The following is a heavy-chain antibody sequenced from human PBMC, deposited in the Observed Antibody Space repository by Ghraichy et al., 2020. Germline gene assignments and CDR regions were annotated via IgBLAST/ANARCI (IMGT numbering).Heavy chain of an antibody. J-gene: IGHJ5*02. CDR2: ISSSSSAAT. Sequence: GGSLRLSCAVSGFSFSDYGMNWVRQAPGKGLEWVSYISSSSSAATYYADSVKGRFTISRDNAEKSLYLQMNSLRDEDTAFYYCATDEGGVISNWFDPRGQGTVVTVAS. CDR3: ATDEGGVISNWFDP. V-gene: IGHV3-48*04. CDR1: GFSFSDYG. D-gene: IGHD2-21*01.